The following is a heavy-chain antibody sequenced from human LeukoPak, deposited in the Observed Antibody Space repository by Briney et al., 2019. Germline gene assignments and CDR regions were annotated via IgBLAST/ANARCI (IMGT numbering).Heavy chain of an antibody. D-gene: IGHD3-9*01. V-gene: IGHV4-34*01. J-gene: IGHJ6*02. CDR2: INHRGNT. CDR1: VGSFSGYY. Sequence: SQTLSLTRAVYVGSFSGYYSSGIRHPPGKGLECIGEINHRGNTNNNPSLKSRVTISVDTSTNPFSLKLSSVTAADTAVYYCARGPLISDYDILTGYLDYYYYGMDVWSQGTTVTVPS. CDR3: ARGPLISDYDILTGYLDYYYYGMDV.